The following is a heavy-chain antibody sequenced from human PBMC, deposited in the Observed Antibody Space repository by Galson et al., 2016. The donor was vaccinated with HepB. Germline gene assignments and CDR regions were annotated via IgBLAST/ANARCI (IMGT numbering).Heavy chain of an antibody. V-gene: IGHV5-51*01. CDR2: IYPDDADA. CDR3: ARRGWNDVLKAFCM. D-gene: IGHD1-1*01. J-gene: IGHJ3*02. Sequence: QSGAEVKKPGESLQISCKGSGSSFTSYWIGWVRQMPGKGLEWVGMIYPDDADARLSPSFEGQVTISADKSNSSAYLQWSSLRASDTAIYYCARRGWNDVLKAFCMWGQGALVTVSS. CDR1: GSSFTSYW.